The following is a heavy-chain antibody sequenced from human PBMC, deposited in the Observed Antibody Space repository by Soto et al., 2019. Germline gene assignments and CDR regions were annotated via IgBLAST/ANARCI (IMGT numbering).Heavy chain of an antibody. Sequence: PGGSLRLSCAASGFTFSDYYMSWIRQAPGKRLEWVSYISSSGSTIYYADSVKGRFTISRDNAKNSLYLQMNSLRAEDTAVYYCARGSPAMYYYDSSGYFSVWGQGXLVTVSS. V-gene: IGHV3-11*01. CDR2: ISSSGSTI. J-gene: IGHJ4*02. CDR3: ARGSPAMYYYDSSGYFSV. CDR1: GFTFSDYY. D-gene: IGHD3-22*01.